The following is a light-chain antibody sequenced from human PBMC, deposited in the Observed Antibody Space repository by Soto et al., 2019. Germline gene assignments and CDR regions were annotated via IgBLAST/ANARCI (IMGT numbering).Light chain of an antibody. V-gene: IGKV3-15*01. J-gene: IGKJ5*01. Sequence: EIVLTQSPGTLSLSPGERATLSCRASQSVSSYLAWYQQKPGQAPRLLIYGASTRATGIPARFSGSGSGTEFTLTISSLQSEDFAVYYCQQYNNWPPITFGQGARQEVK. CDR3: QQYNNWPPIT. CDR1: QSVSSY. CDR2: GAS.